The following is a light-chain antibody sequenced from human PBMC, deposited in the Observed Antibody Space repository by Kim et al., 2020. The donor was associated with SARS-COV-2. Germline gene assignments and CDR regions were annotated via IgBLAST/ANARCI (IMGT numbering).Light chain of an antibody. J-gene: IGLJ3*02. CDR1: SSDVGGYNN. V-gene: IGLV2-14*03. CDR2: DVS. Sequence: QSITISCTGTSSDVGGYNNDSWYQQHPGKAPKLIINDVSNRPSGVSNRFSGSKSGNTASLTISGLQAEDEADYYCSSYTSSSTLGVFGGGTKLTVL. CDR3: SSYTSSSTLGV.